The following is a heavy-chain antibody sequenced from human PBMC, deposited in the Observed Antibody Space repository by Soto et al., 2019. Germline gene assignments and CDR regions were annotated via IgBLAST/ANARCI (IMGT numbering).Heavy chain of an antibody. CDR2: IIPILGIA. J-gene: IGHJ3*02. CDR1: GGTFSSYT. CDR3: ARDRNQGYCSGGSCYHDAFDI. V-gene: IGHV1-69*04. D-gene: IGHD2-15*01. Sequence: SVKVSCKASGGTFSSYTISWVRQAPGQGLEWMGRIIPILGIANYAQKFQGRVTITADKSTSTAYMELSSLRSEDTAVYYCARDRNQGYCSGGSCYHDAFDIWGQGTMVTVSS.